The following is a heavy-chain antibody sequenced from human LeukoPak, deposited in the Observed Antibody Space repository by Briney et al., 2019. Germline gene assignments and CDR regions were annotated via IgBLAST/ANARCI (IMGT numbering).Heavy chain of an antibody. CDR2: VYHSGTT. V-gene: IGHV4-38-2*01. CDR1: GSSITSGYY. Sequence: PSETLSLTCAVSGSSITSGYYWAWLRQPPGTGLEWIGSVYHSGTTYYSPSLKGRAIISVDTSKNQFSLKLTSVTAADTAVYSCAGEYGYGRLDYWGQGALVTVSS. J-gene: IGHJ4*02. CDR3: AGEYGYGRLDY. D-gene: IGHD5-18*01.